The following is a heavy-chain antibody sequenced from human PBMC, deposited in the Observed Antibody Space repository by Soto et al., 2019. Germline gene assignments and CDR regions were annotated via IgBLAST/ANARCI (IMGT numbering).Heavy chain of an antibody. J-gene: IGHJ2*01. Sequence: QVQLVQSGAEVKKPGSSVKVSCKASGGTFSGHGISWVRQATGQGLEWMGGIIPIFGTANYAQKFQGRVTITADTSANTVSLELSSLSSEDTAVYYCASTKYDSSAYYYWYLGLWGRGTLVTVSS. D-gene: IGHD3-22*01. V-gene: IGHV1-69*06. CDR2: IIPIFGTA. CDR3: ASTKYDSSAYYYWYLGL. CDR1: GGTFSGHG.